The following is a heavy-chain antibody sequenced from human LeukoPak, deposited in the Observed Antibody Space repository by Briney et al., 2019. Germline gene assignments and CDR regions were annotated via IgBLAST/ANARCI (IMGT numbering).Heavy chain of an antibody. J-gene: IGHJ4*02. D-gene: IGHD2-15*01. Sequence: PSETLSLTCTVSGGSISGGDYYGGWIRQPPRRGLEWIAYIFYSGSTYYNPSLKTRVTISADAAKNQFSLRLSSVTAADTAVYYCARTRGFCTGGTCDHSLAYWGQGTLVTVSS. CDR2: IFYSGST. CDR3: ARTRGFCTGGTCDHSLAY. CDR1: GGSISGGDYY. V-gene: IGHV4-30-4*01.